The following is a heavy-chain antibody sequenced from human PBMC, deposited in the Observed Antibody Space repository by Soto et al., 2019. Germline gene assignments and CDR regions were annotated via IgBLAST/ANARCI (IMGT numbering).Heavy chain of an antibody. D-gene: IGHD3-10*01. CDR3: VRDRITMVRGDYYGMDV. CDR1: GFTFDDYA. J-gene: IGHJ6*02. Sequence: GGSLRLSCAASGFTFDDYAMHWVRQAPGKGLEWVSGISWNSGSIGYADSVKGRFTISRDNAKNSLYLQMNSLRAEDTAVYYCVRDRITMVRGDYYGMDVWGQGTTVTVSS. CDR2: ISWNSGSI. V-gene: IGHV3-9*01.